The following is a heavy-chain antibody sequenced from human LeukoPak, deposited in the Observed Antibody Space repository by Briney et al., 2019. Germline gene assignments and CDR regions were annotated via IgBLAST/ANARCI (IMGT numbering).Heavy chain of an antibody. CDR3: ARQNGGNSYWFDP. J-gene: IGHJ5*02. D-gene: IGHD4-23*01. CDR2: IYPDGSDT. V-gene: IGHV5-51*01. Sequence: VASLKISSKGSGYSFSSYWIGWVRQMPGQGLEWTGIIYPDGSDTRYSPSFQGQVTISADKSINTAYLQWSSLKASDTAMYYCARQNGGNSYWFDPWGQGTLVTVSS. CDR1: GYSFSSYW.